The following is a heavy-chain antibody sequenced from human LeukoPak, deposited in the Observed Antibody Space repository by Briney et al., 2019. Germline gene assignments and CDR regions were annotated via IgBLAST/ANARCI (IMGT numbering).Heavy chain of an antibody. Sequence: GGSLRLSCAASGFIFSSYWMSWVRQAPGKGLEWVGRIKSKTDGGTTDYAAPVKGRFTISRDDSKNTLYLQMNSLKTEDTAVYYCTTDSPGYSRKPDYWGQGTLVTVSS. V-gene: IGHV3-15*01. CDR2: IKSKTDGGTT. D-gene: IGHD5-18*01. CDR1: GFIFSSYW. CDR3: TTDSPGYSRKPDY. J-gene: IGHJ4*02.